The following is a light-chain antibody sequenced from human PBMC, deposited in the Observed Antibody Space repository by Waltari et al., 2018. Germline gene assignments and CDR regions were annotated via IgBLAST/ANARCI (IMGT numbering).Light chain of an antibody. Sequence: QSALTQPPSASGSPGQSVPISCTGSGSDFRYYDFVSCYHQHPGKAPKVILYEVSKRSSGVPDRFSGSKSGNTASLTVSGLQAEDEADYYCSSFAGRWIFGGGTKLTVL. CDR2: EVS. V-gene: IGLV2-8*01. CDR3: SSFAGRWI. CDR1: GSDFRYYDF. J-gene: IGLJ2*01.